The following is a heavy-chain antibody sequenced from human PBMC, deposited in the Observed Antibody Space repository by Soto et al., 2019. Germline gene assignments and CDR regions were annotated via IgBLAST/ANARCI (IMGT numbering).Heavy chain of an antibody. J-gene: IGHJ5*01. CDR3: AHRSSSASCYDS. CDR1: GFSLSTSGVG. D-gene: IGHD2-2*01. V-gene: IGHV2-5*02. CDR2: IYWDDDK. Sequence: QITLKESGPTLVKPTQTLTLTCSFSGFSLSTSGVGVGWIRQPPRKALEWLALIYWDDDKRYSPSRKSRLTMTKDASKDQVVLTMTNMDPVDTVTYYCAHRSSSASCYDSWGQGSLVTVSS.